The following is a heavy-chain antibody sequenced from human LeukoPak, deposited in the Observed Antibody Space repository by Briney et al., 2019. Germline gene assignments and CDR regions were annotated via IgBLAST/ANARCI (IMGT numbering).Heavy chain of an antibody. CDR1: GFTVSTYT. CDR2: TSSSGRYL. Sequence: PVGSLRLSCAASGFTVSTYTMNWVCQAPEKGLEWVSSTSSSGRYLYYADSVKGRFTISRDNAKNSLYPQANSLRGEDAAVYYCARDLYGDYAMAVCGQRSTLTVSS. CDR3: ARDLYGDYAMAV. V-gene: IGHV3-21*01. D-gene: IGHD4-17*01. J-gene: IGHJ6*01.